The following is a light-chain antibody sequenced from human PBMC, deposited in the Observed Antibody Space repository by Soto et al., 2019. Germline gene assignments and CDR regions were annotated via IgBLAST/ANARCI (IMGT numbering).Light chain of an antibody. CDR3: HQYASSPRT. J-gene: IGKJ1*01. V-gene: IGKV3-20*01. CDR2: GAS. Sequence: EVVLTQSPGTLSLSPGERATLSCRASQSVSSSFLAWYQQRPGQAPSLLIYGASSRATGIPDRFSGSASGTDFTLTIGGLEPEDFAVYYCHQYASSPRTFGQGTRVEIK. CDR1: QSVSSSF.